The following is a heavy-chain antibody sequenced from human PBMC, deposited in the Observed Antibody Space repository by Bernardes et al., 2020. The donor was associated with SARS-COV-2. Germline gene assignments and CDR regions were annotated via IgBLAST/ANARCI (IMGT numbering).Heavy chain of an antibody. V-gene: IGHV3-7*04. CDR1: GFTFRGHW. CDR3: ARDRRAIFPVLISFYYGMDV. D-gene: IGHD3-3*01. J-gene: IGHJ6*02. Sequence: GGSLRLSCIASGFTFRGHWMTWVRQAPGKGLEWVANIKPDGSETHYVDSVKGRFTISRDNTKDSLYLQLNNLRVEDTAVYYCARDRRAIFPVLISFYYGMDVWGQGTTVTVSS. CDR2: IKPDGSET.